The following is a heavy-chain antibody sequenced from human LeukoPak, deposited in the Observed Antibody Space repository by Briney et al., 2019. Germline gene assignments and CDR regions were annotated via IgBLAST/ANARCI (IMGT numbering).Heavy chain of an antibody. J-gene: IGHJ6*02. CDR1: GGSISSYY. V-gene: IGHV4-59*06. CDR3: ARGYHDRHAWYGMDV. CDR2: IYYGGST. D-gene: IGHD6-13*01. Sequence: SETLSLTCTVSGGSISSYYWSWIRQPPGKGLDWIGYIYYGGSTGYNPSLQSRVTISLDLSKNHFSLNLTSVTVADTAVYYCARGYHDRHAWYGMDVWGQGTTVTVSS.